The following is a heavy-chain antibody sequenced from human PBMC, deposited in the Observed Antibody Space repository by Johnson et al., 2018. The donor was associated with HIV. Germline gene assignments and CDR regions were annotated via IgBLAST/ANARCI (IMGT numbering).Heavy chain of an antibody. D-gene: IGHD6-19*01. J-gene: IGHJ3*02. Sequence: MLLVESGGGWVQPGGSLRLSCAASGFSFSNYAMTWVRQAPVKGLEWVSTVNGGGGSTYYADSVKGRFTVSRDNSNNMLYLQMSSLRAADTALYYCARVVLVRLAVAGPSRDAFDIWGQGTMVTVSS. CDR1: GFSFSNYA. V-gene: IGHV3-23*04. CDR3: ARVVLVRLAVAGPSRDAFDI. CDR2: VNGGGGST.